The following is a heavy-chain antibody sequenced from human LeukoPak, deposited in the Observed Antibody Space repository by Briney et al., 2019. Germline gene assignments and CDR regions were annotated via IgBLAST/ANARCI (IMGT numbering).Heavy chain of an antibody. Sequence: GRSLRLSCAASGFTFSSYAMHWVRQAPGKGLEWVAVISYDGSNKYYADSVRGRFTISRDNSKNTLYLQMNSLRAEDTAVYYCARDRYYDFWSGYYKYYFDYWGQGTLVTVSS. D-gene: IGHD3-3*01. V-gene: IGHV3-30-3*01. CDR1: GFTFSSYA. J-gene: IGHJ4*02. CDR3: ARDRYYDFWSGYYKYYFDY. CDR2: ISYDGSNK.